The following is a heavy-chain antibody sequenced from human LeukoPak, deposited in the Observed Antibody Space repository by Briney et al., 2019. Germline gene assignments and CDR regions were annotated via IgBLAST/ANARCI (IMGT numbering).Heavy chain of an antibody. J-gene: IGHJ3*02. Sequence: GGSLRLSCAASGFTFSRYGMHWVRQAPGKALEWVAVIWYDGSHKYYADSVKGRFTISRDNSKSALYLQMNSLRAEDTAVYYCARGGRELGLRWYPDAFDIWGQGTMVTVSS. CDR1: GFTFSRYG. CDR3: ARGGRELGLRWYPDAFDI. CDR2: IWYDGSHK. V-gene: IGHV3-33*01. D-gene: IGHD4-23*01.